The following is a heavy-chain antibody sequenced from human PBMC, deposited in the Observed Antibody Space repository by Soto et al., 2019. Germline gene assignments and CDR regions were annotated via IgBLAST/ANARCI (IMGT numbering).Heavy chain of an antibody. D-gene: IGHD1-1*01. CDR3: AKDLHWYGMDV. CDR2: ISSNGGRT. Sequence: GGSLRLSCAASGFTFSDYYMSWIRQAPGKGLEWVTDISSNGGRTHYADSVRGRFTISRDNSRNTLYLQMSSLRAEDTALYYCAKDLHWYGMDVWGQGTTVTVS. CDR1: GFTFSDYY. V-gene: IGHV3-23*01. J-gene: IGHJ6*02.